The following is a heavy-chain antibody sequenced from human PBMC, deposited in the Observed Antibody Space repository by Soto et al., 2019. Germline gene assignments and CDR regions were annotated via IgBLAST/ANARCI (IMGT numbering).Heavy chain of an antibody. CDR2: IYHSGST. D-gene: IGHD3-3*01. J-gene: IGHJ5*02. Sequence: LCLTCAVSGGSISSGGYSWSWIRQPPGKGLEWIGYIYHSGSTYYNPSLKSRVTISVDRSKNQFSLKLSSVTAADTAVYYCARVPYDFWSGYYFAWFDPWGQGTLVTVSS. V-gene: IGHV4-30-2*01. CDR1: GGSISSGGYS. CDR3: ARVPYDFWSGYYFAWFDP.